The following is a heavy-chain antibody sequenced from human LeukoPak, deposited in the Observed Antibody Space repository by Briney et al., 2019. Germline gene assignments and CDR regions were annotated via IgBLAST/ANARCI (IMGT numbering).Heavy chain of an antibody. CDR3: ARGRVAVAGRFDY. D-gene: IGHD6-19*01. CDR1: GGSFSGYY. Sequence: SETLSLTCAVCGGSFSGYYWSWIRQPPGKGLEWIGGINHSGSTNYNPSLKSRVTISVDTSKNQFSLKLSSVTAADTAVYYCARGRVAVAGRFDYWGQGTLVTVSS. CDR2: INHSGST. J-gene: IGHJ4*02. V-gene: IGHV4-34*01.